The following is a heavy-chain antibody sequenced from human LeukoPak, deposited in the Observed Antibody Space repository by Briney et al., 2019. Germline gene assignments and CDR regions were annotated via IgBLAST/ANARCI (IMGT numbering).Heavy chain of an antibody. CDR1: GFTFSSYW. D-gene: IGHD3-9*01. V-gene: IGHV3-74*01. CDR2: INSDGSST. CDR3: ASRKDWAFDY. J-gene: IGHJ4*02. Sequence: GGSLRLSCAASGFTFSSYWMHWARQAPGKGLVWVSRINSDGSSTSYADSVKGRFTISRDNAKNSLYLQMNSLRAEDTAVYYCASRKDWAFDYWGQGTLVTVSS.